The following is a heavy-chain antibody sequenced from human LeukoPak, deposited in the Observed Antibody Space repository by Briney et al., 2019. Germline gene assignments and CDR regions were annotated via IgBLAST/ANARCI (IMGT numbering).Heavy chain of an antibody. V-gene: IGHV3-33*06. CDR2: IWHDGSND. J-gene: IGHJ4*02. Sequence: PGGSLRLSCAASGFTFSIYAMSWVRQAPGKGLEWVARIWHDGSNDDYADSVKGRFTISRDNSKNTLYLQMNSLRAEDTAIYYCAKVTGDYYDTSGAFDYWGQGTLVTVSS. CDR1: GFTFSIYA. CDR3: AKVTGDYYDTSGAFDY. D-gene: IGHD3-22*01.